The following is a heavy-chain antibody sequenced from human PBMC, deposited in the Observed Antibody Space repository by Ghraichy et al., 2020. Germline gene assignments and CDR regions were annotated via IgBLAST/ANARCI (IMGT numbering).Heavy chain of an antibody. J-gene: IGHJ3*02. CDR3: ARDLWAFDI. V-gene: IGHV3-53*01. CDR1: GFDVSINR. D-gene: IGHD2-21*01. Sequence: GGSLRLSCVGSGFDVSINRMSWVRQAPGKGLEWVSAIYSGGTTDYADSVKGRITFSRDNSKNTVYLQMNSLRVDDTAVYYCARDLWAFDIWGQGTLVTVSS. CDR2: IYSGGTT.